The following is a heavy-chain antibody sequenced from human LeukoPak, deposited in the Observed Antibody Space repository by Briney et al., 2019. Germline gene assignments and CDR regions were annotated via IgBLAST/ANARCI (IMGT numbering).Heavy chain of an antibody. J-gene: IGHJ4*02. CDR3: ARGVDFYGSGAYFNLGS. CDR2: INTNTGNP. D-gene: IGHD3-10*01. V-gene: IGHV7-4-1*02. Sequence: ASVKVSCKASGYTFTSYAMNWVRQAPGQGLEWMGWINTNTGNPTYAQGFTGRFVFSLDTSVSTAYLQISSLKAEDTAVYYCARGVDFYGSGAYFNLGSWGQGTLVIVSS. CDR1: GYTFTSYA.